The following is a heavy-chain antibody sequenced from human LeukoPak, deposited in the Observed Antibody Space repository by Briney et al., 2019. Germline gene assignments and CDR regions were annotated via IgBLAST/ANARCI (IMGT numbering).Heavy chain of an antibody. D-gene: IGHD6-19*01. Sequence: GGSLRLSCAASGFTFSSYAMHWVRQAPGKGLEWVAVISYDGSNKYYADSVKGRFTISRDNSKNTLYLQMNSLRAEDTAVYYCAREWLVETNDYWGQGTLVTVSS. V-gene: IGHV3-30*04. CDR3: AREWLVETNDY. CDR1: GFTFSSYA. CDR2: ISYDGSNK. J-gene: IGHJ4*02.